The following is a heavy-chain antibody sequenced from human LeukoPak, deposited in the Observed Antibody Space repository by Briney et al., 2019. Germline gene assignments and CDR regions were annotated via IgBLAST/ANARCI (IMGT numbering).Heavy chain of an antibody. V-gene: IGHV3-30*04. Sequence: GGSLRLSCAASGFTFSSYAMHWVRQAPGKGLEWVAVISYDGSNKYYAASVKGRFTISRDNSKNTLYLQMNSLRAEDTAVYYCARDRLETLDYWGQGTLVTVSS. CDR1: GFTFSSYA. D-gene: IGHD1-1*01. CDR3: ARDRLETLDY. J-gene: IGHJ4*02. CDR2: ISYDGSNK.